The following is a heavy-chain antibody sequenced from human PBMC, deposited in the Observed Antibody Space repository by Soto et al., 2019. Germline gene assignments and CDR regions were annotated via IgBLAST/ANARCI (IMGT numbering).Heavy chain of an antibody. CDR2: INPNSGGT. J-gene: IGHJ6*02. V-gene: IGHV1-2*04. CDR1: GYTFTGYY. CDR3: ARGSTVAVVYYWYYGMDV. Sequence: QVQLVQSGAEVKKPGASVKVSCKASGYTFTGYYMHWVRQAPGQGLEWMGWINPNSGGTNYAQKFQGWVTMTRDTSISTAYMELSRLRSDDTAVYYCARGSTVAVVYYWYYGMDVWGQGTTVTVSS. D-gene: IGHD2-2*01.